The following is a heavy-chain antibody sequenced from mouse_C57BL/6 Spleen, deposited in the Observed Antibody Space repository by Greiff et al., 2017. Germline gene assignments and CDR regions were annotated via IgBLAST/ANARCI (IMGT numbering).Heavy chain of an antibody. CDR2: ISSGSSTI. D-gene: IGHD2-3*01. CDR1: GFTFSDYG. J-gene: IGHJ4*01. Sequence: EVKLMESGGGLVKPGGSLKLSCAASGFTFSDYGMHWVRQAPEKGLEWVAYISSGSSTIYYADTVKGRFTISRDNAKNTLFLQMTSLRSEDTAMYYCARYYDGYFSYAMDYWGQGTSVTVSS. CDR3: ARYYDGYFSYAMDY. V-gene: IGHV5-17*01.